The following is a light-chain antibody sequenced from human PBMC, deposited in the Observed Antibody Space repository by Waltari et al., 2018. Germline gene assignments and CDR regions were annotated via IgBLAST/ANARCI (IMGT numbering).Light chain of an antibody. CDR1: SANIGSHT. J-gene: IGLJ3*02. CDR3: AAWEDSLSCLNWL. Sequence: QSVLTQPPSASGTPGQRVTISCSGGSANIGSHTVLWYQQLPGSAPKLLIYANTKRPSGVPDRFSASKSGPSASLAITWLQSEGEADYYCAAWEDSLSCLNWLFGGATKLTVL. V-gene: IGLV1-44*01. CDR2: ANT.